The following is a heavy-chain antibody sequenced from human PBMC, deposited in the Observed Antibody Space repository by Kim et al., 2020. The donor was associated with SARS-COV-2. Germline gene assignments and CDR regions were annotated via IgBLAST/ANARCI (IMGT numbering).Heavy chain of an antibody. CDR2: MYQSGSI. CDR1: GGSVSSYY. V-gene: IGHV4-59*02. CDR3: ARDADHWFDP. Sequence: SETLSLTCTVSGGSVSSYYWNWIRQPPGKGLEWIGEMYQSGSIDYNPSLKSRVTISADTSKNQVTLRLTSVTAADTGVYYCARDADHWFDPWGQGTLVTV. J-gene: IGHJ5*02.